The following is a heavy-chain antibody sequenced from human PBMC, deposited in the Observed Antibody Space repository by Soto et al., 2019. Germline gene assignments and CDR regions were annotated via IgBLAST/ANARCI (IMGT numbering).Heavy chain of an antibody. CDR1: GGSISSSSYK. CDR2: IFYSGST. V-gene: IGHV4-39*01. CDR3: ARGIAAAGFWFDP. J-gene: IGHJ5*02. Sequence: SETLSLTCTVSGGSISSSSYKWGWIRQPPGKSLEWIGNIFYSGSTYYNPSLKSRVTLSVDTSKNQFSLKLSSVTAADTAVYYCARGIAAAGFWFDPWGQGTLVTVSS. D-gene: IGHD6-13*01.